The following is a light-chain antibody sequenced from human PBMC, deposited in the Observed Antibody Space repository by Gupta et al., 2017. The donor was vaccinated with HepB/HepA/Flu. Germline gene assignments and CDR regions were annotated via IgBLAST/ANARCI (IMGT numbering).Light chain of an antibody. J-gene: IGLJ2*01. CDR3: SSYTSSSTLV. CDR1: SSDVGGYNY. CDR2: DVI. V-gene: IGLV2-14*01. Sequence: QLALPRLAPVSVSPGQSTPLSCPGTSSDVGGYNYDSWYQQHPGKAPKLMIYDVINRPSGVSNRFSGSKSGNTASLTISGLQAEDEADYYCSSYTSSSTLVFGGGTKLTVL.